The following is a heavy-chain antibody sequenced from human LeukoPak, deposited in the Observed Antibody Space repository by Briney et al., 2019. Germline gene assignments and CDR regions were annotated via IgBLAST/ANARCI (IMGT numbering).Heavy chain of an antibody. Sequence: PSETLSLTCTVSGGSINSYYWSWIRLPAGKGLEWIGRIYTSGSTNYNPSLKSRVTMSVDTSKNQFSLKLSSVTAADTAVYYCARDSGRITIFGVVTPSDAFDIWGQGTMVTVSS. V-gene: IGHV4-4*07. CDR2: IYTSGST. D-gene: IGHD3-3*01. CDR1: GGSINSYY. CDR3: ARDSGRITIFGVVTPSDAFDI. J-gene: IGHJ3*02.